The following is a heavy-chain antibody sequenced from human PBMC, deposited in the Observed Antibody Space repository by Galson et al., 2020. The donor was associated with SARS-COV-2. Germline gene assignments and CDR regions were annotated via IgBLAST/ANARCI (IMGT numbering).Heavy chain of an antibody. D-gene: IGHD4-17*01. V-gene: IGHV1-8*01. J-gene: IGHJ4*02. CDR3: ARAREDYGDDSFPAPSF. CDR1: GYTFTSYD. CDR2: MNPKSGDT. Sequence: ASVKVSCKASGYTFTSYDITWVRQASGQGLEWMGWMNPKSGDTTYAQKFQGRVTMTRNTSTRTAYMDLSSLRSEGKAVYSYARAREDYGDDSFPAPSFGGQGTRVTVSS.